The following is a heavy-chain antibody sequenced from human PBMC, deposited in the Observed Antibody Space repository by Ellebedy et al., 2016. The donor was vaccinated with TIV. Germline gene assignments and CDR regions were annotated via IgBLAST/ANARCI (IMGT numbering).Heavy chain of an antibody. CDR3: ARRFGPPDLIAVAAYFDY. Sequence: GESLKISCKGSGYSFTSYWIGWVRQMPGKGLEWMGIIYPGDSDTRYSPSFQGQVTISAYKPISTAYLQCSSLKASDTAMYYCARRFGPPDLIAVAAYFDYWGQGTLVTVSS. D-gene: IGHD6-19*01. J-gene: IGHJ4*02. CDR2: IYPGDSDT. CDR1: GYSFTSYW. V-gene: IGHV5-51*01.